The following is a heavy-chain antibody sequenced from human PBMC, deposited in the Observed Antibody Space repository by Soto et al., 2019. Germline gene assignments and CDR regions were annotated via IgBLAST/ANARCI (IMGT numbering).Heavy chain of an antibody. CDR2: IYYSGST. CDR3: ASLRRQQQLVLDY. CDR1: GGSISSGGYY. Sequence: PSETLSLTCTVSGGSISSGGYYWSWIRQHPGKGLEWIGYIYYSGSTYYNPSLKSRVTISVDTSKNQFSLKLSSVTAADTAVYYWASLRRQQQLVLDYWGQGTLVTVSS. V-gene: IGHV4-31*03. D-gene: IGHD6-13*01. J-gene: IGHJ4*02.